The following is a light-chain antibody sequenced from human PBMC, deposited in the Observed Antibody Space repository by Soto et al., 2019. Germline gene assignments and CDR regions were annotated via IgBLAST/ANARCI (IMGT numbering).Light chain of an antibody. CDR3: QQHSTT. Sequence: EFVLTQSPGTLSLSPGERATLSCRASQSVGSDLAWYQQKPGQAPRLVIFDASSRATGIPERFSGSGSGTDFTLTISRLEPEDSAVYYCQQHSTTFGQGTKVDIK. V-gene: IGKV3-20*01. J-gene: IGKJ1*01. CDR2: DAS. CDR1: QSVGSD.